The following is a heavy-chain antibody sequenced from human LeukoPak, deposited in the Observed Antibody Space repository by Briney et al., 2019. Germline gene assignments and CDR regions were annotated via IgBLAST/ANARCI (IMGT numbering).Heavy chain of an antibody. CDR1: GGSFSGYY. Sequence: PSETLSLTCAVYGGSFSGYYWSWIRHPPGKGLEWIGEINHSGSTNYNPSLKSRVTISVDTSKNQFSLKLSSVTAADTAVYYCARLRVAVAGNSIDYWGQGTLVTVSS. CDR3: ARLRVAVAGNSIDY. J-gene: IGHJ4*02. D-gene: IGHD6-19*01. V-gene: IGHV4-34*01. CDR2: INHSGST.